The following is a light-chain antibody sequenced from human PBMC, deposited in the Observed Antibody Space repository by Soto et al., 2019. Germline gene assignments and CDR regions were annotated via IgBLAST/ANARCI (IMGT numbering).Light chain of an antibody. CDR2: EVS. CDR1: NSDVGIYDF. CDR3: ISYTSDDVRYV. Sequence: QSALTQPASVSGTPGQSITISCTGSNSDVGIYDFVSRYQHHPGRAPKLIVSEVSHRPSGVSNRFSGSKSGNTASLTISGLQSEDEADYYCISYTSDDVRYVFGTGTKVTVL. J-gene: IGLJ1*01. V-gene: IGLV2-14*01.